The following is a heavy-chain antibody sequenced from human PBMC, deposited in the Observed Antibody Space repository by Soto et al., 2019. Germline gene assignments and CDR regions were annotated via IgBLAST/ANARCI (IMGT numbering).Heavy chain of an antibody. CDR3: GRTYNWFDS. CDR1: GHPADSITSFC. J-gene: IGHJ5*01. V-gene: IGHV4-59*01. CDR2: LCYFGST. D-gene: IGHD3-16*01. Sequence: SDTLSPTFSSSGHPADSITSFCWSWIRQPPGKGLEWIGQLCYFGSTSYNPSLASRVTISIDTSKHQFSLELSSVIAADTAVYYCGRTYNWFDSWGKGTLVTVS.